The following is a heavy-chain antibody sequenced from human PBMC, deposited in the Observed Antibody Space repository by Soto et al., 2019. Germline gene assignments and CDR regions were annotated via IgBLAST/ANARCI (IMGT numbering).Heavy chain of an antibody. CDR3: ARAPVAATRVAGGMDV. CDR1: GGTFSSYA. J-gene: IGHJ6*02. CDR2: IIPIFGTA. Sequence: QVQLVQSGAEVKKPGSSVKVSCKASGGTFSSYAISWVRQAPGQGLEWMGGIIPIFGTANYAQKFQGRVRIAADESTSTAYMELSSLRSEDTAVYYWARAPVAATRVAGGMDVWGQGTTVTVSS. V-gene: IGHV1-69*12. D-gene: IGHD2-15*01.